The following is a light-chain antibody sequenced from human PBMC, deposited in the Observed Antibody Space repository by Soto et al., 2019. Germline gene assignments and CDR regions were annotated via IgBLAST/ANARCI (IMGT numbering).Light chain of an antibody. V-gene: IGKV1-33*01. CDR1: QDISNY. J-gene: IGKJ3*01. Sequence: DIQMTQSPSSLSASVGDRVTITCQASQDISNYLNWYQQKPGKAPKLLIYDASNLETGVPSRFSGSGSGTDFTFTISSLQPEDIAKYYCQQYDNLPQFTLGHGTKVDIK. CDR3: QQYDNLPQFT. CDR2: DAS.